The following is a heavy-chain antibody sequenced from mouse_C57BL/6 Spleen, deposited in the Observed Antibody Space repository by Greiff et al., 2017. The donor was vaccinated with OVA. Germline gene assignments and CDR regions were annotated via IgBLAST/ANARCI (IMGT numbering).Heavy chain of an antibody. D-gene: IGHD1-2*01. V-gene: IGHV1-22*01. CDR1: GYTFTDYN. J-gene: IGHJ4*01. Sequence: DVKLQESGPELVKPGASVKMSCKASGYTFTDYNMHWVKQSHGKSLEWIGYINPNNGGTSYNQKFKGKATLTVNKSSSTAYMELRSLTSEDSAVYYCARDNYGGYAMDYWGQGTSVTVSS. CDR2: INPNNGGT. CDR3: ARDNYGGYAMDY.